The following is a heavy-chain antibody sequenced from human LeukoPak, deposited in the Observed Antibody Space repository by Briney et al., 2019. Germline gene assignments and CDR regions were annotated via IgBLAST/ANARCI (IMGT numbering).Heavy chain of an antibody. Sequence: GGSLRLSCAASGFTFNSYGMHWVRQAPGKGLEWVAFIQYAGSDKYYADSVKGRFTISRDNSKNTLYLQMNSLRAEDTALYYRAKEFQRGYYDSSGYYTDAFDIWGQGTMVTVSS. CDR3: AKEFQRGYYDSSGYYTDAFDI. CDR2: IQYAGSDK. CDR1: GFTFNSYG. J-gene: IGHJ3*02. V-gene: IGHV3-30*02. D-gene: IGHD3-22*01.